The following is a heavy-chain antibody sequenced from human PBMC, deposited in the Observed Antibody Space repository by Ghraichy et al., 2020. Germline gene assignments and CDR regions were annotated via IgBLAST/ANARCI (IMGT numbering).Heavy chain of an antibody. CDR1: GFTFSHHG. Sequence: GGSLRLSCAASGFTFSHHGMHWVRQASGKGLEWVADIWYDGSDKYYADSVKGRFTVSRDNSRNTVSLQMNSLRAEDTAVYYCAREPGGNGFLDYWGQGTLVTVSS. J-gene: IGHJ4*02. V-gene: IGHV3-33*01. CDR3: AREPGGNGFLDY. D-gene: IGHD4-23*01. CDR2: IWYDGSDK.